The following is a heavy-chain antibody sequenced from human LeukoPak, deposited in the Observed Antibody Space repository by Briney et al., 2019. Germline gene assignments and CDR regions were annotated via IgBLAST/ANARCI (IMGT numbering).Heavy chain of an antibody. Sequence: GESLKISCKGSGYSFTSYWIGWVRQMPGKGLEWMGIIYPGDSDTTYSPSFQGQVTISADKSISTAYLQWSSLKASDTAMYYCARRGYDSSGYRDAFDIWGQGAMVTVSS. CDR2: IYPGDSDT. V-gene: IGHV5-51*01. CDR1: GYSFTSYW. J-gene: IGHJ3*02. CDR3: ARRGYDSSGYRDAFDI. D-gene: IGHD3-22*01.